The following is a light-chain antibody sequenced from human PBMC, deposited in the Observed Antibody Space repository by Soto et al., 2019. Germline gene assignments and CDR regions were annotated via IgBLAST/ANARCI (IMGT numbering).Light chain of an antibody. V-gene: IGKV4-1*01. CDR1: QSVLYSSTNKNY. J-gene: IGKJ2*01. Sequence: DIVMTKSPDSLAVSLGERATINCKSSQSVLYSSTNKNYLAWYQQKAGQPPKLLIYWASTRESGVPDRISGSGSGTDFTLTISSLQAEDVAVYYCQQYYSSPRTFGQGTKLEIK. CDR3: QQYYSSPRT. CDR2: WAS.